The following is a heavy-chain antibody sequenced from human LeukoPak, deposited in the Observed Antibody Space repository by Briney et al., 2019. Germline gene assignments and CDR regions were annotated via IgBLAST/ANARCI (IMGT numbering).Heavy chain of an antibody. CDR3: AKSSSSSWYSPFDY. V-gene: IGHV3-30*02. Sequence: TGGSLRLSCAASGFTFSSYGMHWVRQAPGKGLEWVAFIRYDGSNKYYADSVKGRFTISRDDSKNTLYLQMNSLRAEDTAVYYCAKSSSSSWYSPFDYWGQGTLVTVSS. D-gene: IGHD6-13*01. J-gene: IGHJ4*02. CDR2: IRYDGSNK. CDR1: GFTFSSYG.